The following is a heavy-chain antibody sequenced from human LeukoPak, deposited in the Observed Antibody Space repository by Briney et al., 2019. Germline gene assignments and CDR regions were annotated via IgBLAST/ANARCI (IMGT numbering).Heavy chain of an antibody. D-gene: IGHD3-10*01. J-gene: IGHJ4*02. CDR2: ISAYNGKT. CDR1: GYTLTKLS. Sequence: ASVKVSCKVSGYTLTKLSMHWVRQAPGQGLEWVGWISAYNGKTDYGQKLQGRVTMTTDTSTNTAYMELRSLRSDDTAVYYCAKVHYSGSGRDHNGWLTLDYWGQGTLVIVSS. CDR3: AKVHYSGSGRDHNGWLTLDY. V-gene: IGHV1-18*01.